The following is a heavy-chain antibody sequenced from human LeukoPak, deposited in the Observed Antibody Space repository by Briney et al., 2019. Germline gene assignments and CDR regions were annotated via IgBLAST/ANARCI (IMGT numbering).Heavy chain of an antibody. CDR3: ARERGYCSGGSCNWFDP. CDR2: IHHSGGT. CDR1: GYSISSGYY. J-gene: IGHJ5*02. Sequence: SETLSLTXTVSGYSISSGYYWGWIRPPPGKGLEWIESIHHSGGTYYNPSLKSRVTITVDTSKNQFSLKLSSVTAADTAVYYCARERGYCSGGSCNWFDPWSQGTLVTVSS. D-gene: IGHD2-15*01. V-gene: IGHV4-38-2*02.